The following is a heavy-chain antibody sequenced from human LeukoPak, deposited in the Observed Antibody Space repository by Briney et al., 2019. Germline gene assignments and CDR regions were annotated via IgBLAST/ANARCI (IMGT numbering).Heavy chain of an antibody. CDR3: ARGQMAGY. V-gene: IGHV3-7*05. J-gene: IGHJ4*02. D-gene: IGHD5-24*01. CDR2: IKPDGSEK. Sequence: GGSLRLSCAASGFPFSSYWMSWVRQAPGKGLEWVANIKPDGSEKSFVDSVKGRFTISRDNAKNSLYLQMNSLRAEDTAVYYCARGQMAGYWGQGTLVTVSS. CDR1: GFPFSSYW.